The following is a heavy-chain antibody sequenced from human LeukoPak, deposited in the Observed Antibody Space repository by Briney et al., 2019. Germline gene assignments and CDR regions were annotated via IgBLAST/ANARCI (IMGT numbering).Heavy chain of an antibody. D-gene: IGHD7-27*01. CDR1: GYTFTDHY. J-gene: IGHJ4*02. CDR3: ARDHNWGPDY. Sequence: ATVKVSCKALGYTFTDHYLHWLRQAPGQGIEWMGWIHSGRGDTNIAQKFQGRVSLTRDMSISTAYMELSRLTSDDTAVYYCARDHNWGPDYWGQGTLVSVSS. CDR2: IHSGRGDT. V-gene: IGHV1-2*02.